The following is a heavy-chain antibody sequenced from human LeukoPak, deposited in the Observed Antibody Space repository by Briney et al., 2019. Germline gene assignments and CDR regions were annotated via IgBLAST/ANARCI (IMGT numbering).Heavy chain of an antibody. CDR3: ATGLLRHDSSGYLPLSGY. J-gene: IGHJ4*02. CDR2: VDPEDGET. CDR1: GYTFTDYY. D-gene: IGHD3-22*01. Sequence: APVKVSCKVSGYTFTDYYMHWVQQAPGKGLEWMGLVDPEDGETIYAEKFQGRVTITADTSTDTAYMELSSLRSEDTAVYYCATGLLRHDSSGYLPLSGYWGQGTLVTVSS. V-gene: IGHV1-69-2*01.